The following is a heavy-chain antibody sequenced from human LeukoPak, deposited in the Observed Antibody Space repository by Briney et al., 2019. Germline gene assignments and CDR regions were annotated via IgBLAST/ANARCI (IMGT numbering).Heavy chain of an antibody. D-gene: IGHD3-3*01. V-gene: IGHV3-23*01. Sequence: PGGSLRLSCAPSGFTLRAYVMSSVRQAPGTGRGWGSAISGSGGSTYYADSVKGRFTISRDNSKNTLCLQMSSLRAEDTAVSYGAKAGNYDFWSGYAAFDIWGQGTMVTVSS. CDR2: ISGSGGST. CDR1: GFTLRAYV. J-gene: IGHJ3*02. CDR3: AKAGNYDFWSGYAAFDI.